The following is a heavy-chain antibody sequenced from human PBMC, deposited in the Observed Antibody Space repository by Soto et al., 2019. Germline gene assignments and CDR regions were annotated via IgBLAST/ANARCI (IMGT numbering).Heavy chain of an antibody. Sequence: MIRSNGSGGRCVGYFGGRVIKMNGKGLEWMGIIYPGDSNTRYSPSLQGQVTISVDKSISTAYLQWSSLKATDTAMYYCARHAYDFWSGHPNPRYYYGMDVWGQGTTVTVSS. CDR2: IYPGDSNT. V-gene: IGHV5-51*01. CDR3: ARHAYDFWSGHPNPRYYYGMDV. D-gene: IGHD3-3*01. CDR1: GGRCVGYF. J-gene: IGHJ6*02.